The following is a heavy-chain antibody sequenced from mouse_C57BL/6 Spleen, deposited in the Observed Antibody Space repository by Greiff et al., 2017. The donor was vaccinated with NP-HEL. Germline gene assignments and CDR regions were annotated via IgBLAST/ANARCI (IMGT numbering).Heavy chain of an antibody. Sequence: VQLQQSGPVLVKPGASVKLSCKASGYTFTDYYMNWVKQSHGKSLEWIGVINPYNGGTSYKQKFKGKATLTVDKSSSAAYMEQNSLTSEDSAVYYCARRGYYGSPNDYFDYWGKGTTLTVSA. CDR3: ARRGYYGSPNDYFDY. CDR2: INPYNGGT. CDR1: GYTFTDYY. V-gene: IGHV1-19*01. D-gene: IGHD1-1*01. J-gene: IGHJ2*01.